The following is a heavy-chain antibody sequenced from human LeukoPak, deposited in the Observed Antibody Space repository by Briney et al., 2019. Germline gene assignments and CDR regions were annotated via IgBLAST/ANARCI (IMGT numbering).Heavy chain of an antibody. J-gene: IGHJ4*02. CDR1: GFNFSDSR. CDR3: VRGDWYFES. V-gene: IGHV3-7*04. CDR2: IIRDGTEK. D-gene: IGHD2-21*01. Sequence: GGSLRLSCATSGFNFSDSRMTWVRQAPGKGLQWVANIIRDGTEKHFLDSIEGRFTISRDNRKKSLYLQMNSLRPQDTAVYFCVRGDWYFESWGQGTLVTVSS.